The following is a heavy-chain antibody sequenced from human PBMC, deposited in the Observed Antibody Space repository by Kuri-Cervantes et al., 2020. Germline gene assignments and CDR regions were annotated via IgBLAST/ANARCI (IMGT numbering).Heavy chain of an antibody. D-gene: IGHD3-10*01. J-gene: IGHJ4*02. V-gene: IGHV4-34*01. Sequence: SQTLSLTCAVYGGSFSGYYWSWIRQPPGKGLEWIGEINHSGSTNYNPFLKSRVTISVDTSKNQFSLKLSSVTTADTAVYYCARSGSGSYYRYWGQGTLVTVSS. CDR3: ARSGSGSYYRY. CDR2: INHSGST. CDR1: GGSFSGYY.